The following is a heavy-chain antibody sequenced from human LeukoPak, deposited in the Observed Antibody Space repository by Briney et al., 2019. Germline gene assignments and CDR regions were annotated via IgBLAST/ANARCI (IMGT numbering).Heavy chain of an antibody. CDR1: GLTFSDHY. CDR3: ARGTLKAAATDFDY. V-gene: IGHV3-20*04. D-gene: IGHD6-13*01. J-gene: IGHJ4*02. CDR2: INWNGGST. Sequence: GGSLRLSCAASGLTFSDHYMDWVRQAPGKGLEWVSGINWNGGSTGYADSVKGRFTISRDNAKNSLYLQMNSLRAEDTALYYCARGTLKAAATDFDYWGQGTLVTVSS.